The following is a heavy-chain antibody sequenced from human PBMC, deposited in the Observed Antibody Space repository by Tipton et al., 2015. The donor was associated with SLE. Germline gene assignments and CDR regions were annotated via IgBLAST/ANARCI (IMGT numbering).Heavy chain of an antibody. Sequence: LRLSCTVPGDSITSYYWNWIRQPPGKGLEWIGYIYYNGHTNYSPSLKSRVTLSVDTSKNQFSLTLSSVTAADTAVYYCARLNDATAIASFDYWGQGNLVTVSS. J-gene: IGHJ4*02. CDR2: IYYNGHT. CDR3: ARLNDATAIASFDY. V-gene: IGHV4-59*01. CDR1: GDSITSYY. D-gene: IGHD2-21*02.